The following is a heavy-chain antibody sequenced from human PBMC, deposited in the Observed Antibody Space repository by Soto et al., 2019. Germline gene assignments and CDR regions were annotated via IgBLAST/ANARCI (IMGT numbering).Heavy chain of an antibody. V-gene: IGHV4-39*01. J-gene: IGHJ4*02. Sequence: SETLSLTCTVSGGSISSSSYYWGWIRQPPGKGLEWIGSIYYSGSTYYNPSLKSRVTVSVDTSKNQFSLKLSSVTTADTAVFYCARLRTYSYGWYFDYWGQGTLVTVSS. CDR2: IYYSGST. CDR3: ARLRTYSYGWYFDY. D-gene: IGHD5-18*01. CDR1: GGSISSSSYY.